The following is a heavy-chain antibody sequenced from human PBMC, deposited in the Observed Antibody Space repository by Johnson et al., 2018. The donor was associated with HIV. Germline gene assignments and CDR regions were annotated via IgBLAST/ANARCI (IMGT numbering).Heavy chain of an antibody. CDR2: ISYDGSNK. D-gene: IGHD2-21*02. Sequence: QVQLVESGGGVVQPGRSLRLSCAASGFTFSSYGMHWVRQAPGKGLAWVAVISYDGSNKYYADSVKGRFTISRDNSKNTLYLQMNSLRAEDTAVYYCAKDKAVVTALYDAFDIWGQGTMVTVSS. J-gene: IGHJ3*02. V-gene: IGHV3-30*18. CDR1: GFTFSSYG. CDR3: AKDKAVVTALYDAFDI.